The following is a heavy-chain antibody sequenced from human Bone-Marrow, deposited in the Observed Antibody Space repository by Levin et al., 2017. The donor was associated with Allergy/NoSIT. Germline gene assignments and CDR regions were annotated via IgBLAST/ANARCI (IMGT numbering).Heavy chain of an antibody. Sequence: GESLKISCAASGFTFSDYAMTWVRQAPGKGLEWVSVITGGGFNTYYGDSVKGRFTVSRDNSKNTLYLELNSLRAEDTAVYYCAKKQGGTTGFSFDVWGQGTMVTVSS. CDR3: AKKQGGTTGFSFDV. CDR2: ITGGGFNT. CDR1: GFTFSDYA. V-gene: IGHV3-23*01. J-gene: IGHJ3*01. D-gene: IGHD1-14*01.